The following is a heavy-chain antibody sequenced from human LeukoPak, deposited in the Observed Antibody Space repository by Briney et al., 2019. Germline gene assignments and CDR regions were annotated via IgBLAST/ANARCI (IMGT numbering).Heavy chain of an antibody. D-gene: IGHD2-15*01. CDR3: ARGLRIINGLDV. CDR2: LNPHSGGT. V-gene: IGHV1-2*02. CDR1: GYTLRDYY. J-gene: IGHJ6*02. Sequence: GASVKVSCKASGYTLRDYYIYWVRQAPGQGLEWLGWLNPHSGGTNYAQKFQGRVTLTSDTSISTAYMELSPLTSDDTAIYYCARGLRIINGLDVWGQGTTVTVSS.